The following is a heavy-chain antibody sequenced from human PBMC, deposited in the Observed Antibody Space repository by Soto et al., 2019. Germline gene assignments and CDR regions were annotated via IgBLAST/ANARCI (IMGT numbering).Heavy chain of an antibody. V-gene: IGHV3-7*03. Sequence: GGSLRLSCAASGFTFSSYWMSWVRQAPGKGLEWVANIKQDGSEKYYVDSVKGRFTISRDNAKNSLYLQMNSLRAEDTAVYYCARDREQLVHPYYYYSGMDVWGQGTTVTVYS. CDR2: IKQDGSEK. J-gene: IGHJ6*02. D-gene: IGHD6-6*01. CDR1: GFTFSSYW. CDR3: ARDREQLVHPYYYYSGMDV.